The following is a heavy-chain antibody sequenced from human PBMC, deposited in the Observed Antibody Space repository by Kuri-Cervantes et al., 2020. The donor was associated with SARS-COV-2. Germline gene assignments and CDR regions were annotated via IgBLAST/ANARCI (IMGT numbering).Heavy chain of an antibody. J-gene: IGHJ4*02. Sequence: GESLKISCAASGFTFSSYGMHWVRQAPGKGLEWVAFIRYDGSNKYYADSVKGRFTISRDNSKNTLYLQMNSLRAEDAAVYYCASELVGYFDYWGQGTLVTVSS. CDR3: ASELVGYFDY. D-gene: IGHD1-7*01. V-gene: IGHV3-30*02. CDR2: IRYDGSNK. CDR1: GFTFSSYG.